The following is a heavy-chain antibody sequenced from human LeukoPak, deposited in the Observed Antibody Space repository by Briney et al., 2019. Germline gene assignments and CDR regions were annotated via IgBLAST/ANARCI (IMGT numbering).Heavy chain of an antibody. Sequence: TSETLSLTCTVSGGSITFGSYYWTWIRQPAGKGLEWIGRIYTSGRTFYNPSLKSRVTISMDTSMIQFYLRLNSVTAADTAVYYCARARVIPASFDDWGQGALVTVSS. V-gene: IGHV4-61*02. CDR2: IYTSGRT. CDR1: GGSITFGSYY. D-gene: IGHD3-16*02. CDR3: ARARVIPASFDD. J-gene: IGHJ4*02.